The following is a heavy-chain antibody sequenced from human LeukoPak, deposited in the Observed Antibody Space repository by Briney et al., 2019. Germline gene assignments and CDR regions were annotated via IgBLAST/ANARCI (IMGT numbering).Heavy chain of an antibody. CDR2: LYDSGST. Sequence: SETLSLTCTVSGASISNLYLSWVRQPAGKGLEWIGRLYDSGSTNYNPSLKSRVTMSVDTSTNQFFLKMTSVTAADTGVYSCARDSGTTGEVKFDPWGRGTLVTVSS. CDR3: ARDSGTTGEVKFDP. V-gene: IGHV4-4*07. D-gene: IGHD3-10*01. CDR1: GASISNLY. J-gene: IGHJ5*02.